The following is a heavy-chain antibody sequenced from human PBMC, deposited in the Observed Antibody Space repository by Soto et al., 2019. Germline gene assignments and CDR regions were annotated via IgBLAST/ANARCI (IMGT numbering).Heavy chain of an antibody. CDR3: ARASAGRGNGLDV. CDR1: GYTFTGYY. J-gene: IGHJ6*02. D-gene: IGHD3-16*01. V-gene: IGHV1-2*02. Sequence: ASVKVSCKASGYTFTGYYMHWVRQAPGQGLEWMGWINPNSGGTNYAQKFQGRVTMTRDTSISTAYMELSRLRSDDTAVYYCARASAGRGNGLDVWGQGTTVTVSS. CDR2: INPNSGGT.